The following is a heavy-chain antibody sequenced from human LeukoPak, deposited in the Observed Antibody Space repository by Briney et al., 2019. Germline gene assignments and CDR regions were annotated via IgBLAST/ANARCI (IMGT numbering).Heavy chain of an antibody. Sequence: ASVKVSCKASGYTFTSYDINWVRQATGQGLEWMGWMNPNSGNTGYAQKFQGRVTMTRDTSISTAYMELSRLRSDDTAVYYCARGEREYDFWFLGYRGQGTLVTVSS. V-gene: IGHV1-8*02. CDR1: GYTFTSYD. CDR2: MNPNSGNT. D-gene: IGHD3-3*01. J-gene: IGHJ4*02. CDR3: ARGEREYDFWFLGY.